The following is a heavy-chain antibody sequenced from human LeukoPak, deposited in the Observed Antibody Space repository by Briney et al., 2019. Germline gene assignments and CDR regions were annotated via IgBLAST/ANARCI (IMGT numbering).Heavy chain of an antibody. D-gene: IGHD3-22*01. CDR3: ARGPPEGSRITMIVVVIEHYFDY. V-gene: IGHV4-39*07. Sequence: SETLSLTCTVSGGSISSSSYYWGWIRQPPGKGLEWIGSIYYSGSTYYNPSLKSRVTISVDTSKNQFSLKLSSVTAADTAVYYCARGPPEGSRITMIVVVIEHYFDYWGQGTLVTVSS. CDR2: IYYSGST. J-gene: IGHJ4*02. CDR1: GGSISSSSYY.